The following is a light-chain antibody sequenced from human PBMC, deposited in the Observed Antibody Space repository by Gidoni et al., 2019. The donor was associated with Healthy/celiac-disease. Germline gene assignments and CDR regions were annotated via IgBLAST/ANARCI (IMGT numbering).Light chain of an antibody. V-gene: IGLV3-1*01. CDR3: QSWDSSTVV. CDR2: QDS. CDR1: TLGDKY. J-gene: IGLJ2*01. Sequence: SYELTQPPSVSVSPGQTASITCSGDTLGDKYACWYQQKPGQSPVLVIYQDSKRPSGIPERFSGSNSGNTATLTISGTQAMDEADYYSQSWDSSTVVFGGGTKLTVL.